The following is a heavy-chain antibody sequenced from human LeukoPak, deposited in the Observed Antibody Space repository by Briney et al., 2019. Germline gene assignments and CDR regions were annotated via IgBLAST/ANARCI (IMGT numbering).Heavy chain of an antibody. D-gene: IGHD4-17*01. J-gene: IGHJ4*02. V-gene: IGHV1-69*05. CDR2: IIPIFGTA. CDR3: ARTRIGYGDYIDY. CDR1: GGTFSSYA. Sequence: SVKVSCKASGGTFSSYAISWVRQAPGQGLEWVGRIIPIFGTANYAQKFQGRVTITTDESTSTAYMELSSLRSEDTAVYYCARTRIGYGDYIDYWGQGTLVTVSS.